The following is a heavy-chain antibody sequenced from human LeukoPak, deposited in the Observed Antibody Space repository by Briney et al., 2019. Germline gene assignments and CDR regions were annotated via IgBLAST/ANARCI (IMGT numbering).Heavy chain of an antibody. CDR2: ISSDGSNK. Sequence: GGSLRLSCAASRFTFSTFGMHWVRQAPGKGLEWVAVISSDGSNKYYADSVRGRFTISRDNSKDTLYLQMSSLRIEDTAVYYCRAVTKYLGYYYDYWGQGTLVTVSS. D-gene: IGHD3-22*01. J-gene: IGHJ4*02. CDR1: RFTFSTFG. V-gene: IGHV3-30*03. CDR3: RAVTKYLGYYYDY.